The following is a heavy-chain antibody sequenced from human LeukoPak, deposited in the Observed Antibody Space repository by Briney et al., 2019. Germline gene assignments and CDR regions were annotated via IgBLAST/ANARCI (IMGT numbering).Heavy chain of an antibody. J-gene: IGHJ5*02. Sequence: SETLSLTCTVSGGSISSYYWSWIRQPPGKGLELMGYIYYSGSTNYNPSLKSRVTISVDTSKNQFSLKLGSVTAADTAVYYCARVSRSYYDSSGYYINWFDPWGQGTLVTVSS. CDR2: IYYSGST. CDR1: GGSISSYY. V-gene: IGHV4-59*01. CDR3: ARVSRSYYDSSGYYINWFDP. D-gene: IGHD3-22*01.